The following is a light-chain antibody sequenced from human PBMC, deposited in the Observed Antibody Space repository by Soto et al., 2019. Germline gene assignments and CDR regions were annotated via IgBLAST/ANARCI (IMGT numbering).Light chain of an antibody. J-gene: IGLJ1*01. Sequence: QSVLTQPASVSGSPGQSITISCTGASTDVDGYDYVSWYQQHPGQAPKLMIYDVNNRPSGVSYRFSGSKSGDTASLTISGLQVEDDADYYCSSYTSSAPFYVFGTGTKVTVL. CDR3: SSYTSSAPFYV. CDR1: STDVDGYDY. V-gene: IGLV2-14*03. CDR2: DVN.